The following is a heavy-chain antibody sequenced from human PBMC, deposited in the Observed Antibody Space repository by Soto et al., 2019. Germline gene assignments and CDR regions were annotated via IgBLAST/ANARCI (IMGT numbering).Heavy chain of an antibody. CDR1: GFTFNNYA. CDR3: ATDRLGGNFDY. CDR2: ISGTGGST. Sequence: EVQLLDSGGGLVQPGGSLRLSCAASGFTFNNYAMNWVRQAPGKGLEWVATISGTGGSTYYADSVKGRFTISSDNSKNTLYLHMNSLRVKDTAVYYCATDRLGGNFDYWGQGTQVTVSS. J-gene: IGHJ4*02. V-gene: IGHV3-23*01.